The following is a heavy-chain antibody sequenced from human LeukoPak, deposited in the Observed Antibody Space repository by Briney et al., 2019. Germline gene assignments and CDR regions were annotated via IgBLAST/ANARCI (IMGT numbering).Heavy chain of an antibody. CDR2: INPNSGGT. D-gene: IGHD1/OR15-1a*01. V-gene: IGHV1-2*02. Sequence: ASVKVSCKASGYTFTGYYMHWVRQASGQGLEWMGWINPNSGGTNYAQKFQGRVTMTRDTSISTAYMELSRLRSDDTAVYYCARKKQGLGFPDYWGQGTLVTVSS. CDR3: ARKKQGLGFPDY. CDR1: GYTFTGYY. J-gene: IGHJ4*02.